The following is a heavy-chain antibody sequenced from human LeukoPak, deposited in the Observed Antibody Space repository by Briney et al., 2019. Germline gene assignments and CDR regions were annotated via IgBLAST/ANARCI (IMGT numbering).Heavy chain of an antibody. D-gene: IGHD1-26*01. CDR1: GGTFSSYA. J-gene: IGHJ4*02. Sequence: ASVKVSCKASGGTFSSYAISWVRQAPGQGLEWMGGIIPIFGTANYAQKFQGRVTITADEPTSTAYMELSSLRSEDTAVYYCARDLDSGSYLDYWGQGTLVTVSS. CDR3: ARDLDSGSYLDY. V-gene: IGHV1-69*13. CDR2: IIPIFGTA.